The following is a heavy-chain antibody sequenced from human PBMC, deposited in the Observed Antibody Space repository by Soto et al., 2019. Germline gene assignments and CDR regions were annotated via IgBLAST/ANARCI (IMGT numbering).Heavy chain of an antibody. D-gene: IGHD2-8*01. Sequence: PGGSLRLSCAASGFTFSSYAMSWVRQAPGKGLEWVSAISGSGGSTYYADSVKGRFTISRDNSKNTLYLQMNSLRAEDTAVYYCAKIVLMVYASSTTDFDIWGQGTMVTVSS. V-gene: IGHV3-23*01. CDR2: ISGSGGST. CDR3: AKIVLMVYASSTTDFDI. J-gene: IGHJ3*02. CDR1: GFTFSSYA.